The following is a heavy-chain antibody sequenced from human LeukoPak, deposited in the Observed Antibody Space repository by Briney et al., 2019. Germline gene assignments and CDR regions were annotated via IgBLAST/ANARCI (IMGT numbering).Heavy chain of an antibody. CDR2: ISRNGGST. Sequence: GGSLRLSCSASGFTFSSFTMHWVRQAPGKGLEYVAAISRNGGSTYYADSVKGRFTISRDNSKSTLYLQMSSLRAEDTAVYLCVKDLRSDFMGVLSRYLSYWGQGTLVSVSS. D-gene: IGHD2/OR15-2a*01. CDR1: GFTFSSFT. J-gene: IGHJ4*02. V-gene: IGHV3-64D*09. CDR3: VKDLRSDFMGVLSRYLSY.